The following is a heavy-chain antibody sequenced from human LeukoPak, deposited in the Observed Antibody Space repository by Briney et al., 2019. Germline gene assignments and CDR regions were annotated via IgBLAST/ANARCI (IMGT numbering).Heavy chain of an antibody. CDR3: GREGHLSGYYFPDY. CDR2: INPNSGGT. CDR1: GYTFTGYY. J-gene: IGHJ4*02. Sequence: ASVKVSCKASGYTFTGYYMHWVRQAPGQGLEWMGRINPNSGGTNYAQKFQGRVTMTRDTSISTAYMELSRLRSDDTAVYYCGREGHLSGYYFPDYWGQGTLVTVSS. V-gene: IGHV1-2*06. D-gene: IGHD3-22*01.